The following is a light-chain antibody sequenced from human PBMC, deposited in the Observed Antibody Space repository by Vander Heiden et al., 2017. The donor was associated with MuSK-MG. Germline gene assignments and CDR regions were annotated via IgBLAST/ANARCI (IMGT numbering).Light chain of an antibody. Sequence: DNVMTQSPDTLAVSMGERATSDSKSSQSVLYSSNNKNYLAWYQQKPGQPPRLLIYSATTRDSGVPDLCSSGCSGAYFTLTSSLLQAEDVAVYCCQQDDCTPHTFGGGTKVDIK. CDR1: QSVLYSSNNKNY. V-gene: IGKV4-1*01. CDR2: SAT. CDR3: QQDDCTPHT. J-gene: IGKJ4*01.